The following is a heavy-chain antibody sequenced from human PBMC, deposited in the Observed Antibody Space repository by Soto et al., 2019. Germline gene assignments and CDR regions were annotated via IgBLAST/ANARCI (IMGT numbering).Heavy chain of an antibody. V-gene: IGHV3-23*01. CDR2: LSGGGANT. D-gene: IGHD5-12*01. Sequence: GSLRLSCAASGFPFSTYSTAWVRQAAGKGPQWVSGLSGGGANTFYIDSVRGRFTISVDISRNTVFLQMDSLRVDDTAVYYCARWSGYADEWGRGTLVTVSS. CDR3: ARWSGYADE. J-gene: IGHJ4*02. CDR1: GFPFSTYS.